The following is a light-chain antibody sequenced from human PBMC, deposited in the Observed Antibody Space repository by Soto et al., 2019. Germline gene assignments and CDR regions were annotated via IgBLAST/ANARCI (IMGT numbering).Light chain of an antibody. CDR1: SSDVGGYNY. V-gene: IGLV2-14*01. J-gene: IGLJ2*01. Sequence: QSALTQPASVSGSHGQSITISCTGTSSDVGGYNYVSWYQQHPGKAPKLIIYEVNNRPSGVSNRFSGSKSGSTASLTISGLQAEDEADYYCNSYAGNNILVFGGGTKLTVL. CDR3: NSYAGNNILV. CDR2: EVN.